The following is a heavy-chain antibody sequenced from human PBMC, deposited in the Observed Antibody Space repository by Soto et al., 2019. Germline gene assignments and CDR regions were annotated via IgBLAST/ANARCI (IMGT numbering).Heavy chain of an antibody. CDR1: GFTFSTFA. J-gene: IGHJ6*02. Sequence: GGSLRLSCAASGFTFSTFAMSWVRQAPGKGLEWVSAINSHGANTYSADSVKGRFTISRDNSKNTLYLQMNSLRAEDTAVYYCAKGKHWNGYGMDVCGLGPTVTVSS. CDR3: AKGKHWNGYGMDV. D-gene: IGHD1-1*01. V-gene: IGHV3-23*01. CDR2: INSHGANT.